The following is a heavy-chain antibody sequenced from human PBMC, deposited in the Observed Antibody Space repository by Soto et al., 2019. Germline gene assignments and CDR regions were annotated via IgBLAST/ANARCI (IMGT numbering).Heavy chain of an antibody. V-gene: IGHV2-5*02. CDR3: AHRLYNGGWPWDRGVFDY. CDR2: IYWDDDR. CDR1: GFSLRSNGVG. Sequence: QITLKESGPTLVKPTQTLTLTCTFSGFSLRSNGVGVGWIRQPPGKALEWLALIYWDDDRRYSPSLKSRLTIPKDTSKNQVVLKMTNMDPVDKATYYCAHRLYNGGWPWDRGVFDYGGQGTLVTVSS. J-gene: IGHJ4*02. D-gene: IGHD6-19*01.